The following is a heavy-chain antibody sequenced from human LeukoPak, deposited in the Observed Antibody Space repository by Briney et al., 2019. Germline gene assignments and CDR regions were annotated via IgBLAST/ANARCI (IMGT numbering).Heavy chain of an antibody. CDR3: ARDLGGMTIFGVAPLWY. Sequence: SVKVSCKASGGTFSSYAISWVRQAPGQGLEWMGGIIPIFGTANYAQKFQGRVTITADESTSTVYMELSSLRSEDTAVYYCARDLGGMTIFGVAPLWYWGQGTLVTVSS. J-gene: IGHJ4*02. CDR1: GGTFSSYA. CDR2: IIPIFGTA. V-gene: IGHV1-69*01. D-gene: IGHD3-3*01.